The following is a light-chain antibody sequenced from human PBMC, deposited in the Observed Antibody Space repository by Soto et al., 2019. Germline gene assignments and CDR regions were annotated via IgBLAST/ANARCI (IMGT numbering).Light chain of an antibody. Sequence: DIQMTQSPSSLSASVGDRVTITCRANLSITNYLHWYQQKSGRVPKLLIYGASNLQGGVPSRFSGRGSGTDFSLTINSLQPEDFATYYCQQSYGTPITFGQGTRLEIK. J-gene: IGKJ5*01. V-gene: IGKV1-39*01. CDR2: GAS. CDR1: LSITNY. CDR3: QQSYGTPIT.